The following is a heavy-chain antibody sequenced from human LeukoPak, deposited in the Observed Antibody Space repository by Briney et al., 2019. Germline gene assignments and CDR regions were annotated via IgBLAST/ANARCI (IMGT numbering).Heavy chain of an antibody. CDR1: GGSISSSSYY. Sequence: PSETLSLTCTVSGGSISSSSYYWGWIRQPPGKGLEWIGSIYYSGSTYYNPSLKSRVTISVDTSKNQFSLKLSSVTAADTAVYYCARGTSRDDGWFDPWGQGTLVTVSS. CDR2: IYYSGST. J-gene: IGHJ5*02. CDR3: ARGTSRDDGWFDP. V-gene: IGHV4-39*07. D-gene: IGHD5-24*01.